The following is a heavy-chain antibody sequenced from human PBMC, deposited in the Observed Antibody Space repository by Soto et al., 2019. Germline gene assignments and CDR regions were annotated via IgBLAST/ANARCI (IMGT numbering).Heavy chain of an antibody. J-gene: IGHJ6*03. CDR3: ARSLAYCGGDCLVDYYMDV. CDR2: INAGNGNT. CDR1: GYTFTSYA. V-gene: IGHV1-3*01. D-gene: IGHD2-21*01. Sequence: QVQLVQSGAEVKKPGASVKVSCKASGYTFTSYAMHWVRQAPGQLLEWMGWINAGNGNTKYSQKFQGRVTITRDTSASTAYMELSSLRSEDTAVYYCARSLAYCGGDCLVDYYMDVWGKGTTGTVAS.